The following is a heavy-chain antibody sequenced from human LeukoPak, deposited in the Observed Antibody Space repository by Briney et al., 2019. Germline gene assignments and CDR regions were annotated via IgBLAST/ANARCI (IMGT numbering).Heavy chain of an antibody. CDR1: GGSISGSSYY. Sequence: SETLSLTCTVSGGSISGSSYYWGWIRQPPGKGLEWIGSIYYSGSTYYNPSLKSRVTISVDTSKNQFSLKLNSVTATDTAVYYCARGVGHYDFWSGYHPYYFDYWGQGTLVTVSS. CDR3: ARGVGHYDFWSGYHPYYFDY. D-gene: IGHD3-3*01. CDR2: IYYSGST. V-gene: IGHV4-39*02. J-gene: IGHJ4*02.